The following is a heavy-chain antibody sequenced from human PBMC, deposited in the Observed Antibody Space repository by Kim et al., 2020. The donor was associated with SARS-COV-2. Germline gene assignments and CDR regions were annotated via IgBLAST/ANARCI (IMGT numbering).Heavy chain of an antibody. V-gene: IGHV4-39*07. D-gene: IGHD2-15*01. CDR2: IYYSGST. CDR3: ASRGYCSGGSCYSDVGWFDP. Sequence: SETLSLTCTVSGGSISSSSYYWGWIRQPPGKGLEWIGSIYYSGSTYYNPSLKSRVTISVDTSKNQFSLKLSSVTAADTAVYYCASRGYCSGGSCYSDVGWFDPWGQGTLVTVSS. CDR1: GGSISSSSYY. J-gene: IGHJ5*02.